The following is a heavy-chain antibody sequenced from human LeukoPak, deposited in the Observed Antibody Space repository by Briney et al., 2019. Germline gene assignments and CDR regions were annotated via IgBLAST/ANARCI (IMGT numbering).Heavy chain of an antibody. Sequence: GGSLRLSCAASGFTFSSYEMNWVRQAPGKGLEWVALISYDGSNKYYADSVKGRFTISRDNSKNTLYLQMNSLGAEDTAVYFCAKDRGLVLPDYWGQGTLVTVSS. CDR1: GFTFSSYE. J-gene: IGHJ4*02. D-gene: IGHD6-19*01. CDR2: ISYDGSNK. V-gene: IGHV3-30*18. CDR3: AKDRGLVLPDY.